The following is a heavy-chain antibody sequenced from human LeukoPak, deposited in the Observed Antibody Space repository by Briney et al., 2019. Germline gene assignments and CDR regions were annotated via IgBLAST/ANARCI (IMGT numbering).Heavy chain of an antibody. CDR3: ANLNVP. CDR1: GFTFSSYS. D-gene: IGHD1-1*01. Sequence: PGGSLRLSCAASGFTFSSYSMNWVRQAPGRGLEWVSTITASGGHTYYADSVKGRFTISRDNSKNTLYLQMTSLRAEDTAIYYCANLNVPWGQGTLVTISS. V-gene: IGHV3-23*01. J-gene: IGHJ5*02. CDR2: ITASGGHT.